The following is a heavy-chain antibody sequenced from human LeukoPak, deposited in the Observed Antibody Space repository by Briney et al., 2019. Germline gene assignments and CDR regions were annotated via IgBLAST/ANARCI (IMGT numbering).Heavy chain of an antibody. V-gene: IGHV4-59*08. CDR2: MYYSGST. J-gene: IGHJ4*02. CDR3: ATGLEATDY. CDR1: GGSISSQY. Sequence: SETLSLTCTVSGGSISSQYWSWIRQPPGKGLEWIGYMYYSGSTNYNPSLKSRVTISVDASKNQFSLKLSSVTAADTAVYYCATGLEATDYWGQGTLVTVSS. D-gene: IGHD1-26*01.